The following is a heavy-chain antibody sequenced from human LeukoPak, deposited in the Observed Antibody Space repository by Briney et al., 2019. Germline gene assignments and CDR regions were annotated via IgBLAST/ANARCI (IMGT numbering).Heavy chain of an antibody. D-gene: IGHD3-22*01. J-gene: IGHJ4*02. V-gene: IGHV3-23*01. Sequence: GGSLRLSCAASGFTFDNYVMNWVRQAPGKGLEWVSSISGAGSRTYYADSVEGRFTISRDNSKNMLSLQMNSLRAEDTAVYYCAKDRGAYDAFDHWGQGTLVTVSS. CDR2: ISGAGSRT. CDR3: AKDRGAYDAFDH. CDR1: GFTFDNYV.